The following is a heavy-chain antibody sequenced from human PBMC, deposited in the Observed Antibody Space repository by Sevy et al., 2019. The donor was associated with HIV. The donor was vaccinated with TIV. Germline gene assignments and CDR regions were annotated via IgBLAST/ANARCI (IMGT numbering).Heavy chain of an antibody. D-gene: IGHD6-13*01. Sequence: GSLRLSCAASGFTFRSYVMSWVRQAPGKGLEWVSGINGSGGSTYYAGSVKGRFTISRDNSKNTLYLQMNSLRAEDTAVYYCTRGGARDSSSWYDYFDYWGQGTLVTVSS. CDR3: TRGGARDSSSWYDYFDY. J-gene: IGHJ4*02. CDR1: GFTFRSYV. V-gene: IGHV3-23*01. CDR2: INGSGGST.